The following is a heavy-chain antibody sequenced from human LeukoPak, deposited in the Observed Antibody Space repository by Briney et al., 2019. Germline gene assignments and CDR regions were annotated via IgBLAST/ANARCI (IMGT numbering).Heavy chain of an antibody. V-gene: IGHV4-39*01. D-gene: IGHD4-17*01. CDR2: IYYSGST. CDR3: ARRATTVTPPGYFDY. CDR1: GGSISSSSYY. J-gene: IGHJ4*02. Sequence: PSETLSLTCTVTGGSISSSSYYWGWIRQPPGKGLEWLGSIYYSGSTYYNPSLKSRVTISVDTSKNQFSLKLSSVTAADTAVYYCARRATTVTPPGYFDYWGQGTLVTVSS.